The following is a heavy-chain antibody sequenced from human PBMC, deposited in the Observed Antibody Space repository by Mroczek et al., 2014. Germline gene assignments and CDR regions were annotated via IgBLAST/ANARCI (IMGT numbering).Heavy chain of an antibody. V-gene: IGHV4-61*02. CDR2: IYTSGST. CDR1: GGSISSGSYY. D-gene: IGHD2-2*01. J-gene: IGHJ5*02. CDR3: ARDRRYCSSTSCVWFDP. Sequence: QVQLQESGPGLVKPSQTLSLTCTVSGGSISSGSYYWSWIRQPAGKGLEWIGRIYTSGSTNYNPSLKSRVTISVDTSKNQFSLKLSSVTAADTAVYYCARDRRYCSSTSCVWFDPWGQGTLVTVSS.